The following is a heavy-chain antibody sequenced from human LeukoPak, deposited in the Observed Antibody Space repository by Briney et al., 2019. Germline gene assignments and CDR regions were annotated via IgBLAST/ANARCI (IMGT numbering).Heavy chain of an antibody. CDR3: ARDGVGATGPFDY. CDR2: ISYDGSNK. V-gene: IGHV3-30*04. Sequence: PGRSLRLSCSASGFTFSNYAMHWVRQAPGKGLEGVAVISYDGSNKYYADSVKGRFTISRDNSKNTLYLQMNSLGAEDTAVYYCARDGVGATGPFDYWGQGTLVTVSS. CDR1: GFTFSNYA. D-gene: IGHD1-26*01. J-gene: IGHJ4*02.